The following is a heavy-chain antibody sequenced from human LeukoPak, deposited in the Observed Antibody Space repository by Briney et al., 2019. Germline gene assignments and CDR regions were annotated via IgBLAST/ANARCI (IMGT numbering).Heavy chain of an antibody. CDR1: GCTFSDHA. CDR3: SRGPTQLWLYYGRDV. J-gene: IGHJ6*02. D-gene: IGHD5-18*01. CDR2: IRSKTYGGTT. V-gene: IGHV3-49*04. Sequence: GSLRLSCTASGCTFSDHALSWVRQAQGQGLERVGFIRSKTYGGTTEYAASVKRRFTISRADSISIAYLQMNSLKTEDTAVYYCSRGPTQLWLYYGRDVWGQGTAVIVSS.